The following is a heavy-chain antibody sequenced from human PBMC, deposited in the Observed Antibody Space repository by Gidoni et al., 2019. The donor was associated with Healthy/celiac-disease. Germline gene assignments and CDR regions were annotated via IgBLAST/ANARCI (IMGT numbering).Heavy chain of an antibody. J-gene: IGHJ4*02. V-gene: IGHV3-23*01. Sequence: EVQLLESGGGLVQPGGSLRLSWAASGFTFSSYAMSWVRPAPGKGLEWVSAISGRGGSTYYADSVKGRFTISRDNSKNTLYLQMNSLRAEDTAVYYCAKGRVVVAATLFLNWGQGTLVTVSS. CDR1: GFTFSSYA. D-gene: IGHD2-15*01. CDR2: ISGRGGST. CDR3: AKGRVVVAATLFLN.